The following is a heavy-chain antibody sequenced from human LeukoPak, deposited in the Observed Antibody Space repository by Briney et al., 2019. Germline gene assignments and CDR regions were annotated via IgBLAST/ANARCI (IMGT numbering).Heavy chain of an antibody. D-gene: IGHD6-19*01. V-gene: IGHV1-69*04. Sequence: ASVKVSCKASGGTFSSYAISWVRQAPGQGLEWMGRIIPILGIANYAQKFQGRVTITADKSTSTAYMELSSLRSDDTAVYYCARYSGWYDAFDIWGQGTMVTVSS. CDR2: IIPILGIA. CDR1: GGTFSSYA. J-gene: IGHJ3*02. CDR3: ARYSGWYDAFDI.